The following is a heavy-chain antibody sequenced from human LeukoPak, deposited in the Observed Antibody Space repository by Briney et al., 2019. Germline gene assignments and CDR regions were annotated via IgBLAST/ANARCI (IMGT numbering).Heavy chain of an antibody. CDR2: ISSSSSYI. CDR1: GFTFSTYS. CDR3: ARDAPGYCSGGSCYAPIDY. Sequence: GGSLRLSCAASGFTFSTYSMNWLRQAPGKGLEWVSSISSSSSYIYYPDSVKGRFTISRDNAKNSLYLQMNSLRAEDTAVYYCARDAPGYCSGGSCYAPIDYWGQGTLVTVSS. J-gene: IGHJ4*02. D-gene: IGHD2-15*01. V-gene: IGHV3-21*01.